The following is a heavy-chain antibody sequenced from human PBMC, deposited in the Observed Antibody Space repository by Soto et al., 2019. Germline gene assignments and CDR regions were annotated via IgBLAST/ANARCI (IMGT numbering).Heavy chain of an antibody. J-gene: IGHJ4*02. Sequence: GGSLRLSCAASGFTFSSYAMSWVRQAPGKGLEWVSAISGSGGSTYYADSVKGRFTISRDNSKNKLYLQMNSLKAEDTAVYYCAKVGKVVPAAMYYFDYWGQGTLVTVSS. CDR1: GFTFSSYA. V-gene: IGHV3-23*01. CDR2: ISGSGGST. D-gene: IGHD2-2*01. CDR3: AKVGKVVPAAMYYFDY.